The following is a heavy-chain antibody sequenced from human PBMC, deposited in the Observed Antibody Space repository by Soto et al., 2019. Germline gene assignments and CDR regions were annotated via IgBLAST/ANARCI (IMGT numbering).Heavy chain of an antibody. Sequence: PGESLKISCKTSVYSFLNYWIGWVRQMPGKGLEWMGIIYPGDSDARYSPSFQGQVTISADKSISTVYLQWSSLKASDTAMYYCARHIVDTSMTDSFNYWGQGTQVTVSS. J-gene: IGHJ4*02. D-gene: IGHD5-18*01. CDR2: IYPGDSDA. V-gene: IGHV5-51*01. CDR1: VYSFLNYW. CDR3: ARHIVDTSMTDSFNY.